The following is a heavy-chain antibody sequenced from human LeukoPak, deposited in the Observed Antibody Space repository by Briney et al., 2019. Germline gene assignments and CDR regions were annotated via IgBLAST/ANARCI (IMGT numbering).Heavy chain of an antibody. J-gene: IGHJ5*02. CDR1: GFSLSTSGVG. D-gene: IGHD3-10*01. Sequence: SGPTLVKPTQTLTLTCTFSGFSLSTSGVGLGWLRQPPGRALEWLALIYWDDDKRYSPSLKSRLTITKDTSKNQVVLTMTNMDPVDTATYYCARRGYYYDSGSYYRGLWFDPWGQGTLVTVSS. CDR3: ARRGYYYDSGSYYRGLWFDP. CDR2: IYWDDDK. V-gene: IGHV2-5*02.